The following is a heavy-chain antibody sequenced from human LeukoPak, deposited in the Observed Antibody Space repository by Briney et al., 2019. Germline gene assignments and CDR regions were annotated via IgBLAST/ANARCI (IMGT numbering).Heavy chain of an antibody. CDR3: ARGAMADIVTYNWFDP. Sequence: SVKVSCKASGYTFTSYGISWVRQAPGQGLEWMGWISAYNSNRNYAQKVQGRVTMTTDTSTSTAYMELRSLRSDDTAVYFCARGAMADIVTYNWFDPWGQGTLVTVSS. V-gene: IGHV1-18*01. CDR1: GYTFTSYG. D-gene: IGHD5-12*01. CDR2: ISAYNSNR. J-gene: IGHJ5*02.